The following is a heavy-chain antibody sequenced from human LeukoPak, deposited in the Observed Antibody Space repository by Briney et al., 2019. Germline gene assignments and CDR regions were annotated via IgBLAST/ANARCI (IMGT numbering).Heavy chain of an antibody. D-gene: IGHD5-18*01. J-gene: IGHJ4*02. V-gene: IGHV1-2*02. CDR1: GYTFTDYY. CDR3: ARVDTAMVAGGGDY. Sequence: ASVKVSCKASGYTFTDYYMHWVRQAPGQGLEWMGWINPNSGGTNFAQKFKGRVTMTRDTSISTAYMELSRLRSDDTAVYYCARVDTAMVAGGGDYWGQGTLVTVSS. CDR2: INPNSGGT.